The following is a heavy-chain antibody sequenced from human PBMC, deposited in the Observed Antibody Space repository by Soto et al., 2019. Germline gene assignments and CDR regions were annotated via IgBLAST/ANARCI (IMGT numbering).Heavy chain of an antibody. CDR1: GFTISDHY. V-gene: IGHV3-72*01. CDR3: ARGGYCSSTSCYSDYYGMDV. D-gene: IGHD2-2*01. J-gene: IGHJ6*02. Sequence: GGSLRLSCAASGFTISDHYMDWVRQAPGKGLGWVGRTRNKANSYTTEYAASVKGRFTISRDDSKNSLYLQMNSLKTEDTAVYYCARGGYCSSTSCYSDYYGMDVWGQGTTVTVSS. CDR2: TRNKANSYTT.